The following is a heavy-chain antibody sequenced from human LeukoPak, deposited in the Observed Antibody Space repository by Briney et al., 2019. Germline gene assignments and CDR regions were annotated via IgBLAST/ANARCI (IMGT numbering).Heavy chain of an antibody. CDR2: ISGSGGST. CDR3: AKDPTAAGTDVAFDI. D-gene: IGHD6-13*01. CDR1: GGTFSSYA. J-gene: IGHJ3*02. V-gene: IGHV3-23*01. Sequence: GASVKVSCKASGGTFSSYAMSWVRQAPGKGLEWVSAISGSGGSTYYADSVKGRFTISRDNSKNTLYLQMNSLRAEDTAVYYCAKDPTAAGTDVAFDIWGQGTMVTVSS.